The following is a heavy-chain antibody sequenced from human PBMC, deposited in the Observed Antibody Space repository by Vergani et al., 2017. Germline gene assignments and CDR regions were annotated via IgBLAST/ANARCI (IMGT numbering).Heavy chain of an antibody. Sequence: QVQLVQSGAEVKKPGASLKVSCKASEYTFTGYYIHWVRQAPGQGLEWMGWIDPNSGGTNYAQNFQGRVTMTRDTSIRTAYMELSRLRSDDTAVYYCARDYYYDRSCSLNWFDPWGQGTLVTVSS. D-gene: IGHD3-22*01. CDR1: EYTFTGYY. CDR2: IDPNSGGT. V-gene: IGHV1-2*02. J-gene: IGHJ5*02. CDR3: ARDYYYDRSCSLNWFDP.